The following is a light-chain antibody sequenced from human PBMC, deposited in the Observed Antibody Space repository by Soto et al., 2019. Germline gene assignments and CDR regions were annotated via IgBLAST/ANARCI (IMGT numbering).Light chain of an antibody. CDR1: QTVTNN. CDR2: DSL. Sequence: EVVMTQSPALLSVSPGERVTLSCRASQTVTNNLAWYQQRPGQAPRLLIYDSLSRATGVPARFSGSGSGTEFTLTISSLKAEDFAVYYCQQYNDRPPLTFGGGTKVEI. CDR3: QQYNDRPPLT. J-gene: IGKJ4*01. V-gene: IGKV3-15*01.